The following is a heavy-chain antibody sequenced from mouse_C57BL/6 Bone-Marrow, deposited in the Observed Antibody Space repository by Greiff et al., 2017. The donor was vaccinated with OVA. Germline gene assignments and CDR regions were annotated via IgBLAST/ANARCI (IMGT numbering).Heavy chain of an antibody. CDR1: GFNIKNTY. Sequence: VQLQQSVAELVRPGASVKLSCTASGFNIKNTYMHWVKQRPEQGLEWIGRIDPANGNTKYAPKFQGKATITADTSSNTAYLQLSSLTSEDTAIYYCASPLITTVVVHWYCDVWGTGTTVTVSS. J-gene: IGHJ1*03. CDR2: IDPANGNT. V-gene: IGHV14-3*01. CDR3: ASPLITTVVVHWYCDV. D-gene: IGHD1-1*01.